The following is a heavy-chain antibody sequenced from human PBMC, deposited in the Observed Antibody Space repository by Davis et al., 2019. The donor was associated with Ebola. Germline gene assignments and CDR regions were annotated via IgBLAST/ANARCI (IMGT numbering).Heavy chain of an antibody. D-gene: IGHD3-3*01. CDR3: AKDGYDFTYYYYGMDV. CDR2: ISGSGGST. Sequence: GESLKISCTDSVITFSSYAMTWVRQAPGKGLEWVSAISGSGGSTYYADSVKGRFTISRDNSKNTLYLQMNSLRAEDTAVYYCAKDGYDFTYYYYGMDVWGKGTTVTVSS. V-gene: IGHV3-23*01. CDR1: VITFSSYA. J-gene: IGHJ6*04.